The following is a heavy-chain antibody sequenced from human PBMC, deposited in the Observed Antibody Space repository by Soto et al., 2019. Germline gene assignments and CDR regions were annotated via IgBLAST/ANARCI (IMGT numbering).Heavy chain of an antibody. J-gene: IGHJ6*02. Sequence: ESLSLTGAVYVGSFSGYYWSWIRQPPGKGLEWIGEINHSGSTNYNPSLKSRVTISVDTSKNQFSLKLSSVTAADTAVYYCARAIAAAGTEPYYYYYGMDVWGQGTTVTVSS. CDR3: ARAIAAAGTEPYYYYYGMDV. D-gene: IGHD6-13*01. CDR2: INHSGST. CDR1: VGSFSGYY. V-gene: IGHV4-34*01.